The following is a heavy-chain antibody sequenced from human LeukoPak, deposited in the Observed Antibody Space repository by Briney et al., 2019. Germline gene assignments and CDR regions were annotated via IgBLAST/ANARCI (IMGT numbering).Heavy chain of an antibody. D-gene: IGHD3-16*01. Sequence: PSETLSLTCAVSGYSIGSTYYWGWIRQPPGKGLEWIGSIYHSGNTYYNPSLKSRVTISVDTSKNQFSLKLNSVTATDTAVYYCARRNTGGITQWAFHIWGRGTMVTVSS. CDR2: IYHSGNT. CDR1: GYSIGSTYY. CDR3: ARRNTGGITQWAFHI. J-gene: IGHJ3*02. V-gene: IGHV4-38-2*01.